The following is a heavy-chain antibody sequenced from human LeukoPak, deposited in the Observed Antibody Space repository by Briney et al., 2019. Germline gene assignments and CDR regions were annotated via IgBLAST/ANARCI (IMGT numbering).Heavy chain of an antibody. CDR1: GDSISSYY. D-gene: IGHD3-3*01. CDR2: IYYSGST. CDR3: ARGPYYDFDY. V-gene: IGHV4-59*13. J-gene: IGHJ4*02. Sequence: SETLSLTCTVSGDSISSYYWSWIRQPPGKGLEWIGYIYYSGSTNYNPSLKSRVTISVDTSKNQFSLKLNSVTAADTAVCYCARGPYYDFDYWGQGTLVTVSS.